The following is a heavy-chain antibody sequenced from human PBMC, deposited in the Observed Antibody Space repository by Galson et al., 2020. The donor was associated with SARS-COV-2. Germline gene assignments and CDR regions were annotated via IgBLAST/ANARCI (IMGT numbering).Heavy chain of an antibody. CDR3: ARGRGYYDSSGYYFDY. J-gene: IGHJ4*02. CDR2: IYTSRST. CDR1: GGSISSYY. V-gene: IGHV4-4*07. Sequence: SETLSLTCTVSGGSISSYYCSWIRQPPATGREWIGRIYTSRSTTYNPSLKSRVPMSVDTSKNQFSLKLSAVTAADTAVYYCARGRGYYDSSGYYFDYWGQGTLVTVSS. D-gene: IGHD3-22*01.